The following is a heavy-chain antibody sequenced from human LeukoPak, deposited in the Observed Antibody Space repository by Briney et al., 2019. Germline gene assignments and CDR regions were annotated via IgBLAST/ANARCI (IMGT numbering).Heavy chain of an antibody. CDR3: AKLGLTVRGRAPNWFDP. CDR2: ISGSGGST. Sequence: PGGSLRLSCAASGFTFSSYAMSWVRQAPGKGLEWVSAISGSGGSTYYADSVKGRFTISRDNSKNTLYLQVNSLRAEDTAVYYCAKLGLTVRGRAPNWFDPWGQGTLVTVSS. V-gene: IGHV3-23*01. D-gene: IGHD3-10*01. CDR1: GFTFSSYA. J-gene: IGHJ5*02.